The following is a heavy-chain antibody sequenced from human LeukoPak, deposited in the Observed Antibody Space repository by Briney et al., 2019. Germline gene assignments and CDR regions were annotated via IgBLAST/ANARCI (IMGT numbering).Heavy chain of an antibody. V-gene: IGHV4-4*07. CDR1: GGSISSYY. J-gene: IGHJ3*02. Sequence: PSETLSLTCTVSGGSISSYYWSWIRQPAGKGLEWIGRIYTSGSTNYNPSLKSRVTMSVDTSKNQFSLKLSSVTAADTAVYYCARDITAVTTFRSAFDIWGQGTVVTVSS. CDR3: ARDITAVTTFRSAFDI. CDR2: IYTSGST. D-gene: IGHD4-17*01.